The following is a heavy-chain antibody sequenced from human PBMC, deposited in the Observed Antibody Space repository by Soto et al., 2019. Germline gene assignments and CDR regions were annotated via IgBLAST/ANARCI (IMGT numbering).Heavy chain of an antibody. D-gene: IGHD3-10*01. V-gene: IGHV4-59*01. CDR3: ARGTYYFDY. J-gene: IGHJ4*02. Sequence: KASETLSLTCTVSGGSISSYYWNWIRQPPGKGLEWIGYIYYSGSTNYNPSLKSRVTISVDTSKNQFSLKLSSVTTADTAVYYCARGTYYFDYWGQGTLVTVSS. CDR2: IYYSGST. CDR1: GGSISSYY.